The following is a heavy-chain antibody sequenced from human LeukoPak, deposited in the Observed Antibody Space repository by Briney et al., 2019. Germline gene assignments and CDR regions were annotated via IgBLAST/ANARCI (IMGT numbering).Heavy chain of an antibody. CDR2: IYYSGST. J-gene: IGHJ3*02. CDR3: ARAGTVGATKGAFDI. CDR1: GGSISTYY. Sequence: SETLSLTCTVSGGSISTYYWNWIRQPPGKGLEWIGYIYYSGSTNYNPSLKSRVTISVDTSKNQFSLKLSSVTAADTAVYYCARAGTVGATKGAFDIWGQGTMVTVSS. V-gene: IGHV4-59*08. D-gene: IGHD1-26*01.